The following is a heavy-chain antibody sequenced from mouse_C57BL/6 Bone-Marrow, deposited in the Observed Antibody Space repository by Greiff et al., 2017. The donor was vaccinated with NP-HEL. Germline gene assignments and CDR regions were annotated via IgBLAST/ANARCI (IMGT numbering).Heavy chain of an antibody. V-gene: IGHV1-4*01. D-gene: IGHD2-1*01. CDR1: GYTFTSYT. CDR3: VRRFYYGNSAWVAY. J-gene: IGHJ3*01. CDR2: INPSSGYT. Sequence: VQLQQSGAELARPGASVKISCKASGYTFTSYTMHWVKQRPGQGLEWIGYINPSSGYTNYNQKFKDKATLTADKSSSTAYMQLSSLTSEGSAVYYGVRRFYYGNSAWVAYWGKGTLVTVSA.